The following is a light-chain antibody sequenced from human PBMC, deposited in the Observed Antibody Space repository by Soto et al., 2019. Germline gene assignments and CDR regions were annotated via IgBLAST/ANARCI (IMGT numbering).Light chain of an antibody. CDR2: AAS. V-gene: IGKV1-39*01. J-gene: IGKJ1*01. CDR1: QSISNH. CDR3: QQSYSSPPT. Sequence: DIQMTQSPSSLSAAVEDRVIITCRASQSISNHLNWYQQKPGKAHQLLIFAASSLQSGVPSRFSGSRSGAYFTLTISSLQPEDFATYYCQQSYSSPPTFGQGTKVEIK.